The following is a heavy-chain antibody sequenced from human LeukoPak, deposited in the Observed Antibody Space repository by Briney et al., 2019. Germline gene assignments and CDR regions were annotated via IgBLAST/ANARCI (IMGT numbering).Heavy chain of an antibody. J-gene: IGHJ4*02. CDR2: IDHSGST. CDR1: GGSFSGYY. D-gene: IGHD3-3*01. CDR3: ARDTYDFWRWVSES. V-gene: IGHV4-34*01. Sequence: SETLSLTCAVYGGSFSGYYWSWIRQPPGKGLEWIGEIDHSGSTNYNPSLKSRVTISVDTSNNQFSLKLTSVTAADTAVYYCARDTYDFWRWVSESWGQGTLVTVSS.